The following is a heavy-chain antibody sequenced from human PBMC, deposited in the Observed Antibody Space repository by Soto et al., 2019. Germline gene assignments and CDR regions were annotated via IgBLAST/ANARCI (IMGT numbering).Heavy chain of an antibody. CDR2: MKPNSGNT. CDR1: GYTLTSYD. CDR3: APFLKYDYYSMWLVP. D-gene: IGHD5-12*01. J-gene: IGHJ5*02. Sequence: QVQWVHSGAEVKKPGASVKVSCKAAGYTLTSYDIKWVRQATGQGFEYLGWMKPNSGNTGYVKKFQGRVTITRDTSMSTASMELSMLRFEDTAVYYCAPFLKYDYYSMWLVPWGPGPLVTVSS. V-gene: IGHV1-8*01.